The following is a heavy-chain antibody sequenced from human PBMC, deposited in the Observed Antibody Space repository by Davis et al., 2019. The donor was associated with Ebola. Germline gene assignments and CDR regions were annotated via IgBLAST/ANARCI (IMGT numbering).Heavy chain of an antibody. V-gene: IGHV3-21*04. CDR1: GFTFSNAW. D-gene: IGHD2-15*01. CDR3: TRRPSGSSEIDY. Sequence: GESLKISCAASGFTFSNAWMSWVRQAPGKGLEWVSSISSSSSYIYYADSVKGRFTISRDNAKNSLYLQMNSLKTEDTAVYYCTRRPSGSSEIDYWGQGTLVTVSS. CDR2: ISSSSSYI. J-gene: IGHJ4*02.